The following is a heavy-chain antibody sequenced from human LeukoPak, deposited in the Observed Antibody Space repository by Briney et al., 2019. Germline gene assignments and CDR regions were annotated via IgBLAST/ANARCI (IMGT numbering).Heavy chain of an antibody. J-gene: IGHJ5*02. CDR1: GGSISSSSYY. CDR2: IYYSGST. CDR3: ARGFNIASTAEEGNWFDP. Sequence: SETLSLTCTVSGGSISSSSYYWGWIRQPPGKGLEWIGSIYYSGSTYYNPSLKSRVTISVDTSKNQFSLKLSSVTAADTAVYYCARGFNIASTAEEGNWFDPWGQGTLVTVSS. D-gene: IGHD6-13*01. V-gene: IGHV4-39*07.